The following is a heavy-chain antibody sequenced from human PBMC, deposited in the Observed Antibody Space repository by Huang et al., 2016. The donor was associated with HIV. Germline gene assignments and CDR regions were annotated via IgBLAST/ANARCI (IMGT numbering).Heavy chain of an antibody. CDR1: GFSFSTYC. Sequence: VQLVESGGGVVQPGRSLRLACAASGFSFSTYCLHWVRQAPGKGLEWVAVISYDGSNKYDAHSVKGRFTISRDTSENKVYLQMNSLRHEDTAVYYCAKDGADEEWDIDYWGQGTLVTASS. V-gene: IGHV3-30*18. D-gene: IGHD1-26*01. CDR2: ISYDGSNK. J-gene: IGHJ4*02. CDR3: AKDGADEEWDIDY.